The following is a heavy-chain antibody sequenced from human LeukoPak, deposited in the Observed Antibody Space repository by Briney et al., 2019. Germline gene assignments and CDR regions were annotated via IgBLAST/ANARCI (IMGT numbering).Heavy chain of an antibody. D-gene: IGHD2-2*01. V-gene: IGHV3-21*01. CDR1: GFTFSSYS. J-gene: IGHJ4*02. CDR3: ASSLVWVPAADDY. Sequence: GGSLRLSCAASGFTFSSYSMNWVRQAPGKGLEWVSSISSSSSYIYYADSVKGRFTISRDNAKNSLYLQMNSLRAEDTAVYYCASSLVWVPAADDYWGQGTLVTVSS. CDR2: ISSSSSYI.